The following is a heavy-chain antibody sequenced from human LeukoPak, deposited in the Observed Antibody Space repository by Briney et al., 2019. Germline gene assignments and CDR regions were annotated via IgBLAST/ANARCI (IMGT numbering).Heavy chain of an antibody. CDR1: GFTFSSYG. J-gene: IGHJ4*02. CDR2: IRYDGSNK. D-gene: IGHD3-10*01. V-gene: IGHV3-30*02. Sequence: GGSLRLSCAASGFTFSSYGMHWVRQAPGKGLEWVTFIRYDGSNKYYTDSVKARFTISRDNSKNTLYLQMNSLRAEDTAVYYCAKERDYRVSTSCDYWGQGTQVTVSS. CDR3: AKERDYRVSTSCDY.